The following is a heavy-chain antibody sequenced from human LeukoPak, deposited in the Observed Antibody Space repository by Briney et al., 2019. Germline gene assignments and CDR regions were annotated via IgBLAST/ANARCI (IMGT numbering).Heavy chain of an antibody. D-gene: IGHD3-10*01. Sequence: RGCLRLSCAASGFTFSSYSINSVRQTPGKGLEWVSAICTIGGSTYYADSVKGRFTISRDNSKNTLYLQMNSLRAEDTALYYCAKDGSGSYYNPYFDYWGQGTLVTVSS. CDR1: GFTFSSYS. V-gene: IGHV3-23*01. CDR3: AKDGSGSYYNPYFDY. J-gene: IGHJ4*02. CDR2: ICTIGGST.